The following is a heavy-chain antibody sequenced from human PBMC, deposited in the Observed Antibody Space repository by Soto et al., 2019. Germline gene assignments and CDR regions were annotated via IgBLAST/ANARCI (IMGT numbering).Heavy chain of an antibody. CDR2: LYDVDGT. CDR3: ASWLEREHAYDI. D-gene: IGHD1-1*01. J-gene: IGHJ3*02. V-gene: IGHV3-53*01. CDR1: GYSFTSYW. Sequence: SLTISCKGSGYSFTSYWIGLVRQAPGKGLEWVSALYDVDGTYYADSAKGRFTISRDNSNNIIYLQMNSLGPDDTAVYYCASWLEREHAYDIWGLGTMVTVSS.